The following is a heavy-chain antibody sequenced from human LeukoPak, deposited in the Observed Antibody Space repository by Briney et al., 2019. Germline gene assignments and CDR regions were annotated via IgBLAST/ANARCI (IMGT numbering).Heavy chain of an antibody. CDR3: ARDQTGGSGSYTTNYFDY. D-gene: IGHD3-10*01. V-gene: IGHV3-11*06. J-gene: IGHJ4*02. Sequence: PGGSLRLSCAASGFTFSDYYMSWIRQAPGKGLEWVSYISSSGSYTNYADSVKGRFTISRDNAKNSLYLQMNSLRAEDMAVYYCARDQTGGSGSYTTNYFDYWGQGTLVTVSS. CDR1: GFTFSDYY. CDR2: ISSSGSYT.